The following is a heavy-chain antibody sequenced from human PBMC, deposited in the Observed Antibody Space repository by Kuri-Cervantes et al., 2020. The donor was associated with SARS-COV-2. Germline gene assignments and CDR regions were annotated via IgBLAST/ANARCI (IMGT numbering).Heavy chain of an antibody. D-gene: IGHD1-14*01. CDR3: AKVVRRTPNREPPAPDDAFDI. CDR1: GFTFSDYE. Sequence: GGSLRLSCAASGFTFSDYEMSWVRQTPGKGLEWISYISSSGHIINYADSMKGRFTISRDNAKNSLYLQMNGLRAEDTAVYYCAKVVRRTPNREPPAPDDAFDIWGQGTMVTVSS. CDR2: ISSSGHII. J-gene: IGHJ3*02. V-gene: IGHV3-48*03.